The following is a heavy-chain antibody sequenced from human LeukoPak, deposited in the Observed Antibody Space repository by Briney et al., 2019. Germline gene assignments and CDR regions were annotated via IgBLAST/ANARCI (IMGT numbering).Heavy chain of an antibody. CDR1: GYTFTGYY. CDR3: ARDGGYDSGYYYYYYGMDV. CDR2: INPNSGGT. J-gene: IGHJ6*02. D-gene: IGHD5-12*01. Sequence: ASVKVSCKASGYTFTGYYMHWVRQAPGQGLEWMGWINPNSGGTNYAQKFQGRVTMTRDTSISTAYMELSRLRSDGTAVYYCARDGGYDSGYYYYYYGMDVWGQGTTVTVSS. V-gene: IGHV1-2*02.